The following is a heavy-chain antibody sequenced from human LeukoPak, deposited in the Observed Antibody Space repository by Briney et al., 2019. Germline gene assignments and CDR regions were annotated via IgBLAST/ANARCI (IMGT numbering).Heavy chain of an antibody. V-gene: IGHV1-2*02. J-gene: IGHJ4*02. D-gene: IGHD4-23*01. CDR1: GYTFTAYY. Sequence: ASVKVSCKASGYTFTAYYMYWVRQAPGQGLEWMGWINPNSGDTNYAQNFHGGVTMTRDTSISTVYMEVRSLRSDDTAVYYCARDRTDVYGANLIPGDYWGQGTPVTVSS. CDR2: INPNSGDT. CDR3: ARDRTDVYGANLIPGDY.